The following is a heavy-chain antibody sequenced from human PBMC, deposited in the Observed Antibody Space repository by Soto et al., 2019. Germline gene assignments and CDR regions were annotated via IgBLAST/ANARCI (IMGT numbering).Heavy chain of an antibody. J-gene: IGHJ4*02. CDR3: AREYCSGGSCYSGSFDY. Sequence: GSLRLSCAASGFTFSSYAMHWVRQAPGKGLEWVAVISYDGSNKYYADSVKGRFTISRDNSKNTLYLQMNSLRAEDTAVYYCAREYCSGGSCYSGSFDYWGQGTLVTVSS. D-gene: IGHD2-15*01. CDR2: ISYDGSNK. V-gene: IGHV3-30-3*01. CDR1: GFTFSSYA.